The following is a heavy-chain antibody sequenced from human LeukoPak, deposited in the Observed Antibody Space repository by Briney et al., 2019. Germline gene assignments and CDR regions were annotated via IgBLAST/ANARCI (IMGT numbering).Heavy chain of an antibody. J-gene: IGHJ4*02. V-gene: IGHV4-38-2*02. D-gene: IGHD3/OR15-3a*01. CDR1: GYSISSGYY. CDR2: IYHSGST. Sequence: PSETLSLTCTVSGYSISSGYYWGWIRQPPGKGLEWIGSIYHSGSTYYNPSLKSRVTISVDTSKNQFSLRLTSVTAADTAVYFCARQTGSGLFILPGGQGTLVTVSS. CDR3: ARQTGSGLFILP.